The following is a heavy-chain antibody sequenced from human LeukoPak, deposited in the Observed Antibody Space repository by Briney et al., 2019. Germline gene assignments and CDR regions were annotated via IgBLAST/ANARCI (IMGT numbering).Heavy chain of an antibody. CDR3: AKDIRGSTSWYGLDY. V-gene: IGHV3-43D*03. CDR2: ISWDGGST. Sequence: GGSLRLSCAASGFTFDDYAMHWVRQAPGKGLEWVSLISWDGGSTHYADSVKGRFTISRDNSRNSLYLQMNSLRAEDTALYYCAKDIRGSTSWYGLDYWGQGTLVTVSS. CDR1: GFTFDDYA. J-gene: IGHJ4*02. D-gene: IGHD6-13*01.